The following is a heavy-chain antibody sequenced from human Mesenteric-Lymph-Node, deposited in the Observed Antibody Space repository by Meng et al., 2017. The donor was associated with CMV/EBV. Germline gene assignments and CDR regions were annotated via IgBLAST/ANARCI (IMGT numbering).Heavy chain of an antibody. Sequence: KVSCKGSGYSFTSYWIGWVRQRPGKGLEWMGIIYPGDSDTRYSPSFQGQVTISADKSISTAYLQWSSLKASDTAMYYCARVSSSTRDGYNLGASYWGQGTLVTVSS. CDR1: GYSFTSYW. D-gene: IGHD5-24*01. CDR3: ARVSSSTRDGYNLGASY. J-gene: IGHJ4*02. CDR2: IYPGDSDT. V-gene: IGHV5-51*01.